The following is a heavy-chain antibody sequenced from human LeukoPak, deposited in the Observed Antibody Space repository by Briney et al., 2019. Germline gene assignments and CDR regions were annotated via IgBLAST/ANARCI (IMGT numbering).Heavy chain of an antibody. CDR3: ASSYGMDV. CDR1: GFTFSSDW. V-gene: IGHV3-74*01. J-gene: IGHJ6*02. Sequence: PGGSLRPSCAVSGFTFSSDWMHWVRQAPGKGLVWVSRIKGDGSSITYADSVKGRFTISRDNAKNTLYLQMNSLRAEDTGVYYCASSYGMDVWGQGTTVTVSS. CDR2: IKGDGSSI.